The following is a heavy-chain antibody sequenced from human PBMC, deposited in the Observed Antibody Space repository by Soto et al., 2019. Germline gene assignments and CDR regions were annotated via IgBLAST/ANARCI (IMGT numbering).Heavy chain of an antibody. Sequence: GASVKVSCKASGYTFTSYGISWVRQAPGQGLEWMGWISAYNGNTNYAQKLQGRVTMTTDTSTSTAYMELRSLRSDDTAVYYCARDGEVVGIAVAGPLPSSDYWGQGTLVTVSS. J-gene: IGHJ4*02. D-gene: IGHD6-19*01. CDR2: ISAYNGNT. V-gene: IGHV1-18*01. CDR1: GYTFTSYG. CDR3: ARDGEVVGIAVAGPLPSSDY.